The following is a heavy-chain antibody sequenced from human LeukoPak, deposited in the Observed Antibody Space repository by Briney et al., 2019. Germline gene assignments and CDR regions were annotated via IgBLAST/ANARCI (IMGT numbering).Heavy chain of an antibody. J-gene: IGHJ3*02. CDR3: VRGSPSGTGGRDVFDI. CDR1: GGSINNYY. Sequence: SETQSLTCTVSGGSINNYYWRWIRQPAEKGLEWIRRIYPTGNTYYNPSIKRRVTLSVDTSKNQFSLKLTSVTAADTAMYVCVRGSPSGTGGRDVFDIWGQGTMVTVSS. D-gene: IGHD2-8*02. CDR2: IYPTGNT. V-gene: IGHV4-4*07.